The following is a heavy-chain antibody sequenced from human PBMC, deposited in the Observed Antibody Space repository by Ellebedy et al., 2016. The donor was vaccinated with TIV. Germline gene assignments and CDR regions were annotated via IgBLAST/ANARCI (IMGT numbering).Heavy chain of an antibody. J-gene: IGHJ4*02. V-gene: IGHV4-59*01. CDR3: ARAAYGSGSSIFDY. CDR2: IYYSGST. Sequence: MPSETLSLTCTVSGGSISIYYWSWIRQPPGKGLEWIGYIYYSGSTNYNPSLKSPVTISVDTSKNHFSLKLSSVTAADTAVYYCARAAYGSGSSIFDYWGQGTLVTVSS. D-gene: IGHD3-10*01. CDR1: GGSISIYY.